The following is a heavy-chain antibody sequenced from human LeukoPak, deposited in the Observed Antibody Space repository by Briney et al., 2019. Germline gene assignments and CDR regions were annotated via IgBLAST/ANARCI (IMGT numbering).Heavy chain of an antibody. Sequence: SETLSLTCAVYGGSFSGYYWSWIRQPPGKGLEWIGEINHSGSTNYNPSLKSRVTISVDTSKNQFSLKLSSVTAADTAVYYCARPYYYDSSGYGNWGQGTLVTVSS. CDR3: ARPYYYDSSGYGN. CDR2: INHSGST. CDR1: GGSFSGYY. D-gene: IGHD3-22*01. V-gene: IGHV4-34*01. J-gene: IGHJ4*02.